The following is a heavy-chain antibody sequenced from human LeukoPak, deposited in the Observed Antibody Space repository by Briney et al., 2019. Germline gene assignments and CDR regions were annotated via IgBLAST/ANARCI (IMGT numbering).Heavy chain of an antibody. CDR3: ARDHKSDYYDSSGYYVYALDI. CDR1: GGSISSYY. CDR2: IYYSGST. V-gene: IGHV4-59*01. J-gene: IGHJ3*02. D-gene: IGHD3-22*01. Sequence: SETLSLTCTVSGGSISSYYWSWIRQPPGKGLEWIGYIYYSGSTNYNPSLKSRVTISVDTSKNQFSLKLSPVTAADTAVYYCARDHKSDYYDSSGYYVYALDIWGQGTMVTVSS.